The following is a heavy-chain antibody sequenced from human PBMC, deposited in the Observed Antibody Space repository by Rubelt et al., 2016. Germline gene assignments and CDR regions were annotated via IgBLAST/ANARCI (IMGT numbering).Heavy chain of an antibody. Sequence: ESGPGLVKPSGTLSLTCAVSGGSISSSSYYWGWIRQPPGKGLEWIGSIYYSGSTYYNPSLKSRVTISVDTSKNQFSLKLSSVTAADTAVYYCARHPTALDIYYFDYWGQGTLVTVSS. CDR3: ARHPTALDIYYFDY. J-gene: IGHJ4*02. CDR1: GGSISSSSYY. CDR2: IYYSGST. D-gene: IGHD5-18*01. V-gene: IGHV4-39*01.